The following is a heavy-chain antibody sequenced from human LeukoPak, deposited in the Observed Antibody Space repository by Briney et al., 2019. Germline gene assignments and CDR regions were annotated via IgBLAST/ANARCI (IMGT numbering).Heavy chain of an antibody. CDR3: ARARYSYGYYYYMDV. D-gene: IGHD5-18*01. CDR1: GGSISTYY. J-gene: IGHJ6*03. Sequence: PSETLSLTCTVSGGSISTYYWSWFRQPPGKGLEWIGYIYYSGYTNYIPSLKSRVTISLDTSKNQFSLKLSSVTAADTAVYYCARARYSYGYYYYMDVWGKGTTVTVSS. CDR2: IYYSGYT. V-gene: IGHV4-59*01.